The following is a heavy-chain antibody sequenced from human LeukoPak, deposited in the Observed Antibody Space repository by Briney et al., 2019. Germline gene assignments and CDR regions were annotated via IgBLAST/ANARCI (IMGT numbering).Heavy chain of an antibody. CDR2: ISSSSDYI. Sequence: GGSLRLSCAASEFTLSSYNMNWVRQAPGKGLEWVSSISSSSDYIYYADSVKGRFTISRDNAKNSLYLQMKSLRAEDTAVYYCARGKTSQNIVTRKTYNWLDPWGQGTLVTVSS. CDR1: EFTLSSYN. D-gene: IGHD2/OR15-2a*01. V-gene: IGHV3-21*01. J-gene: IGHJ5*02. CDR3: ARGKTSQNIVTRKTYNWLDP.